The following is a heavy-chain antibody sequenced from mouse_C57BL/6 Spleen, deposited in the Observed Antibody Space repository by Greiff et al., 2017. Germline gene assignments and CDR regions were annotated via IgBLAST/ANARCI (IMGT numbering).Heavy chain of an antibody. D-gene: IGHD2-4*01. J-gene: IGHJ4*01. V-gene: IGHV1-22*01. CDR3: AVGADYDGRAMDY. CDR2: INPNNGGT. CDR1: GYTFTDYN. Sequence: VQLQQSGPELVKPGASVKMSCKASGYTFTDYNMHWVKQSHGKSLEWIGYINPNNGGTSYNQKFKGKATLTVNKSSSTAYMELRSLTSEDSAVYYCAVGADYDGRAMDYWGQGTSGTVSS.